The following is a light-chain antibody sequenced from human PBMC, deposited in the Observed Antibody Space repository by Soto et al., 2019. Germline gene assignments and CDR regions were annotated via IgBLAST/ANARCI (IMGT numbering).Light chain of an antibody. CDR3: QQRSNWPSIT. CDR1: QSVSSY. J-gene: IGKJ5*01. Sequence: IVLTHKTAAQCLAPGESRTLSSRDSQSVSSYLAWYQQKPGQAPRLLIYDASNRATGIPARFSGSGSGTDFTLTINSLEPEDSAVYCCQQRSNWPSITFGQGTRLEIK. V-gene: IGKV3-11*01. CDR2: DAS.